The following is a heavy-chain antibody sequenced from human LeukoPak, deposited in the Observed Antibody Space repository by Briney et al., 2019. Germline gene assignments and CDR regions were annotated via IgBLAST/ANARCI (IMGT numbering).Heavy chain of an antibody. CDR3: ARDIVVVPAAIGGYYGMDV. CDR1: GGTFSSYA. Sequence: ASVKVSCKASGGTFSSYAISWVRQAPGQGLEWMGWINPNSGGTNYAQKFQGWVTMTRDTSISTAYMELSRLRSDDTAVYYCARDIVVVPAAIGGYYGMDVWGQGTTVTVSS. V-gene: IGHV1-2*04. J-gene: IGHJ6*02. D-gene: IGHD2-2*02. CDR2: INPNSGGT.